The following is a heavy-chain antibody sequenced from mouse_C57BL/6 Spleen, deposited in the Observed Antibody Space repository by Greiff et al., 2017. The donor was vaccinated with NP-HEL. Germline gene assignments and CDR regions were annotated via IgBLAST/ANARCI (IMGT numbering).Heavy chain of an antibody. V-gene: IGHV5-9-1*02. CDR3: TRDGYCAMDY. CDR1: GFTFSSYA. J-gene: IGHJ4*01. Sequence: EVKVEESGEGLVKPGGSLKLSCAASGFTFSSYAMSWVRQTPEKRLEWVAYISSGGDYIYYADTVKGRFTISRDNARNTLYLQMSSLKSEDTAMYYCTRDGYCAMDYWGQGTSVTVSS. CDR2: ISSGGDYI.